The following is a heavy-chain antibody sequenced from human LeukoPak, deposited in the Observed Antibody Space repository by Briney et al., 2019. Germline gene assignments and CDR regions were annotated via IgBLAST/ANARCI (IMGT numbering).Heavy chain of an antibody. V-gene: IGHV3-7*02. CDR1: GITFSGNW. Sequence: DPGGSLRLSCADSGITFSGNWMSWVRQAPGKGLEWVAHIKPDGSEKYFVDSVRGRFTISRDNAENSLYLQMNSLRVEDTAVYYCATATSLDYGDYFFHHWGQGTLVTVSS. CDR3: ATATSLDYGDYFFHH. CDR2: IKPDGSEK. J-gene: IGHJ1*01. D-gene: IGHD4-17*01.